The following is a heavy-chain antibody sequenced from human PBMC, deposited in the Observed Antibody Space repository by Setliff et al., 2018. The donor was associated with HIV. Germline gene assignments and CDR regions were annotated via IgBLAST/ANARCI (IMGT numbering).Heavy chain of an antibody. CDR1: GYSITSAYY. D-gene: IGHD4-17*01. Sequence: PSETLSLTCSVSGYSITSAYYWGWIRQPPGKGLEWIGNLYQTGTTYHNPSLESRVTISIDTSKNQFSLRMSSVTAADTAIYFCAGISSMTTVVFDYWGQGTLVTVS. CDR3: AGISSMTTVVFDY. V-gene: IGHV4-38-2*01. J-gene: IGHJ4*02. CDR2: LYQTGTT.